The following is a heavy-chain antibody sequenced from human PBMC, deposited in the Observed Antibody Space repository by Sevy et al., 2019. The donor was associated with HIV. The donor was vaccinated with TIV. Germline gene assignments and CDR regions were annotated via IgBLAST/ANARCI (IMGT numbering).Heavy chain of an antibody. CDR1: GFTFSNYA. V-gene: IGHV3-64D*06. J-gene: IGHJ5*02. CDR3: VKDRIETILWSKGDWFDP. CDR2: LSSDNAGST. Sequence: GGSLRLSCSASGFTFSNYAMHWVRQAPGKGLEYVSGLSSDNAGSTSYADSVNGRFTISRDNSKNTLYLQMSSLRTEDTAVYYCVKDRIETILWSKGDWFDPWGQGTLVTVSS. D-gene: IGHD3-9*01.